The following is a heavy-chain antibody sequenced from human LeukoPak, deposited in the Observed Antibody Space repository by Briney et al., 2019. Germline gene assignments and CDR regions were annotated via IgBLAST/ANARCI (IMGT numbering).Heavy chain of an antibody. V-gene: IGHV3-53*01. D-gene: IGHD3-9*01. J-gene: IGHJ3*02. Sequence: PGGSLRLSCAASGFTVSSNYMSWVRQAPGKGLEWVSVIYSGGTTYYADSVKGRFTISRDNSKNTLYLQMNSLRAEDTAVYYCARGSPQQYYDILNGYYIEAFDIWGQGTIDTVSS. CDR3: ARGSPQQYYDILNGYYIEAFDI. CDR2: IYSGGTT. CDR1: GFTVSSNY.